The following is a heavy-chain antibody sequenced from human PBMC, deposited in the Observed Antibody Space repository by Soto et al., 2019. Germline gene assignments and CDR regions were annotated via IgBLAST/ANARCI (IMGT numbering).Heavy chain of an antibody. CDR1: GGSISSGDYY. CDR3: ARGEAPYSYGPQGHGFDP. V-gene: IGHV4-30-4*01. CDR2: IYYSGST. D-gene: IGHD5-18*01. J-gene: IGHJ5*02. Sequence: SETLSLTCTVSGGSISSGDYYWSWIRQPPGKGLEWIGYIYYSGSTYYNPSLKSRVTISVDTSKNQFSLKLSSVTAADTAVYYCARGEAPYSYGPQGHGFDPWGQGTLVTVSS.